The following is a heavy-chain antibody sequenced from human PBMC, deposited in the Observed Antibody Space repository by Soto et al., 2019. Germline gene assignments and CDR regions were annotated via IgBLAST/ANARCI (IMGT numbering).Heavy chain of an antibody. CDR2: INHSGST. D-gene: IGHD4-4*01. CDR1: GGSFSGYY. CDR3: AGSNETGGGYYYYGMDV. Sequence: SATLSLTCAVYGGSFSGYYWSWIRQPPGKGLEWIGEINHSGSTNYNPSLKSRVTISVDTSKNQSSLKLSSVTAADTAVYYCAGSNETGGGYYYYGMDVWGQGTTVTVSS. V-gene: IGHV4-34*01. J-gene: IGHJ6*02.